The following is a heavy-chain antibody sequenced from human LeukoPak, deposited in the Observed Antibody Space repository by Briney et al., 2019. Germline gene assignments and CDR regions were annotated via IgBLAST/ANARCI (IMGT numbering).Heavy chain of an antibody. J-gene: IGHJ5*02. V-gene: IGHV1-46*01. D-gene: IGHD3-22*01. Sequence: ASVKVSCKASGYTFTSYYMHWVRQAPGQGLEWMGIINPSGGSTSYAQKFQGRVTMTTDTSTSTAYMELRSLRSDDTAVYYCARTPSSYYYDSSLITGPWGQGTLVTVSS. CDR3: ARTPSSYYYDSSLITGP. CDR1: GYTFTSYY. CDR2: INPSGGST.